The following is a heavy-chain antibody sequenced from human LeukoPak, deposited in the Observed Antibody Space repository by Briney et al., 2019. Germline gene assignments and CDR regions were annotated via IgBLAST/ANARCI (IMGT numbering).Heavy chain of an antibody. Sequence: GASVKVSCKASGYTFTGYYMHWVRQAPGQGLEWMGWINPNSGGTNYAQKFQGRVTMTRDTSISIAYMELSRLRSDDTAVYYCARPEGDFWSGYYPSPFDYWGQGTLVTVSS. D-gene: IGHD3-3*01. V-gene: IGHV1-2*02. CDR3: ARPEGDFWSGYYPSPFDY. J-gene: IGHJ4*02. CDR1: GYTFTGYY. CDR2: INPNSGGT.